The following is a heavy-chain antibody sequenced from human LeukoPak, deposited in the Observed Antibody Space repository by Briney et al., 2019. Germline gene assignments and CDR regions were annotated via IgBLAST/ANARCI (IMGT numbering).Heavy chain of an antibody. CDR2: IYHSGST. CDR1: GGSISSYY. Sequence: SETLSLTCTVSGGSISSYYWSWIRQPPGKGLEWIGYIYHSGSTYYNPSLKSRVTISVDRSKNQFSLKLSSVTAADTAVYYCARGRQQLVRPSYYYYYMDVWGKGTTVTVSS. D-gene: IGHD6-13*01. CDR3: ARGRQQLVRPSYYYYYMDV. J-gene: IGHJ6*03. V-gene: IGHV4-59*12.